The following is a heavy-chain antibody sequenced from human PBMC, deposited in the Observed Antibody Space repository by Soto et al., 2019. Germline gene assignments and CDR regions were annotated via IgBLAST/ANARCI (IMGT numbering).Heavy chain of an antibody. CDR3: ARGNSGSYFLDYYYGMDV. CDR2: IIPIFGTA. D-gene: IGHD1-26*01. CDR1: GGTFSSYA. V-gene: IGHV1-69*06. J-gene: IGHJ6*02. Sequence: VASVKVSCKASGGTFSSYAISWVRQAPGQGLEWMGGIIPIFGTANYAQKFQGRVTITADKSTSTAYMELSSLRSEDTAVYYCARGNSGSYFLDYYYGMDVWGQGTTVTVSS.